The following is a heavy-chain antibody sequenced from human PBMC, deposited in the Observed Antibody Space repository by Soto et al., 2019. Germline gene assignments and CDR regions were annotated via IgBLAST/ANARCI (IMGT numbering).Heavy chain of an antibody. V-gene: IGHV3-7*03. J-gene: IGHJ4*02. CDR1: GFTFTDFY. CDR3: AGWGGQDYNY. Sequence: EVQLVQSGGGLVQPGGSLRLSCVGSGFTFTDFYMNWVRQAPGKGLEWVANIRPDGTETNYVESVRGRFTTSRDNAKNSLFLQMISLRADDTALYYCAGWGGQDYNYWGQGILVTVSS. D-gene: IGHD4-4*01. CDR2: IRPDGTET.